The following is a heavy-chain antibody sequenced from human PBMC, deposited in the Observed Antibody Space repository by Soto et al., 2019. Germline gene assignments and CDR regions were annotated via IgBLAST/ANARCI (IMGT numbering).Heavy chain of an antibody. D-gene: IGHD4-17*01. CDR3: AREDYGDSHDY. Sequence: GGSLRLSCAASGFTFSSYGMNWVRQAPGKGLEWVSHISGSGGSTYYADSVKGRFTISRDNSENTLYLQMNSLRAEDTAVYYCAREDYGDSHDYWGQGTLVTVSS. CDR1: GFTFSSYG. CDR2: ISGSGGST. V-gene: IGHV3-23*01. J-gene: IGHJ4*02.